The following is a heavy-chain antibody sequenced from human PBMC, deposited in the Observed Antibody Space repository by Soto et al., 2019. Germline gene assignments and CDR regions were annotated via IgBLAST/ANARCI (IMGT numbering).Heavy chain of an antibody. J-gene: IGHJ4*02. D-gene: IGHD6-25*01. CDR3: ANRVGSRGSFDY. CDR2: IYWNDDK. Sequence: SGPTLVNPTQTVTLTCTFSGFSLSTSGVSVGWIRQPPGKALEWLAFIYWNDDKRYRPSLKSRLTISKDNSKKQVVLTMTNMDPADTATYDCANRVGSRGSFDYWGQGTRVTVSS. CDR1: GFSLSTSGVS. V-gene: IGHV2-5*01.